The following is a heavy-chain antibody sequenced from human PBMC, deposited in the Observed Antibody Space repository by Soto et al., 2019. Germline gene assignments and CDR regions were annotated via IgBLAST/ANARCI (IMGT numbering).Heavy chain of an antibody. CDR2: IYWDDSK. D-gene: IGHD3-9*01. J-gene: IGHJ4*02. Sequence: SGPTLVNPTQTLTLTCTFSGFSLSTSGVGVGWIRQPPGKALEWLAVIYWDDSKHYSPSLRSRLTITKDTSKNQVVLTMTNMDTMDTGTYYCAHKGPEDWPLDYWGQGTQVTVSS. CDR3: AHKGPEDWPLDY. V-gene: IGHV2-5*02. CDR1: GFSLSTSGVG.